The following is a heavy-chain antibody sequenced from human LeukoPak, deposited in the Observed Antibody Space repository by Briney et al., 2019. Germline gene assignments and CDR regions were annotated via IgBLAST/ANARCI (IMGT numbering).Heavy chain of an antibody. CDR3: ARANWNRHQFDY. CDR2: IYYSGST. V-gene: IGHV4-59*01. J-gene: IGHJ4*02. D-gene: IGHD1-1*01. CDR1: GGSISSYY. Sequence: SETLSLTCTVSGGSISSYYWSWIRQPPGKGLEWIGYIYYSGSTNYNPSLKSRVTISVDTSKNQFSLKLSSVTAADTAVYYCARANWNRHQFDYWGQGTLVTVSS.